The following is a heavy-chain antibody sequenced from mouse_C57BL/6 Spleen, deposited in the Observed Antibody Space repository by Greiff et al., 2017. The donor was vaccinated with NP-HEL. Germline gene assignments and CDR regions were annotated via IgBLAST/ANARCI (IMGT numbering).Heavy chain of an antibody. J-gene: IGHJ1*03. D-gene: IGHD1-1*01. CDR3: ARSYCGSSNWDFDV. Sequence: VQLQQSGAELVKPGASVKISCKASGYAFSSYWMNWVKQRPGKGLEWIGQIYPGDGDTNYNGKFKGKATLTADKSSSTAYMQLSSLTSEDSAVYCWARSYCGSSNWDFDVWGTGTTVTVSS. V-gene: IGHV1-80*01. CDR1: GYAFSSYW. CDR2: IYPGDGDT.